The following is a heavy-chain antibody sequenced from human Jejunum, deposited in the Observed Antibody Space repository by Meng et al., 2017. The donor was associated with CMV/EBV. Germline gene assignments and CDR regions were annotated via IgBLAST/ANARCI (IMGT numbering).Heavy chain of an antibody. D-gene: IGHD2-15*01. J-gene: IGHJ2*01. CDR1: YW. Sequence: YWLSWVRQAPGEGLEWVANIKPDGSEYYFADSVRGRFRISRDNAKNSLYLQMYSLGADDTAVYYCAREMRYCSGNTCYTNWYFDLWGRGTLVTVSS. V-gene: IGHV3-7*01. CDR3: AREMRYCSGNTCYTNWYFDL. CDR2: IKPDGSEY.